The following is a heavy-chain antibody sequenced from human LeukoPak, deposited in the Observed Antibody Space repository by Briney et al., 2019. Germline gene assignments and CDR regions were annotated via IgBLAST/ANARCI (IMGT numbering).Heavy chain of an antibody. V-gene: IGHV4-39*07. J-gene: IGHJ4*02. CDR1: GGSISSSSYY. CDR2: IYYSGST. D-gene: IGHD6-13*01. CDR3: ARVRAAGRRFYFDY. Sequence: SETLSLTCTVSGGSISSSSYYWGWIRQPPGKGLEWIGSIYYSGSTYYNPSLKSRVTISVDTSKNQFSLKLSSVTAADTAVYYCARVRAAGRRFYFDYWGQGTLVTVSS.